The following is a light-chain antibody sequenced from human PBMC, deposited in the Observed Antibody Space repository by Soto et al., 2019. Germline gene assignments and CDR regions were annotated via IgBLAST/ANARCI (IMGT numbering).Light chain of an antibody. CDR2: GAS. CDR3: QQYGPSFPMYL. V-gene: IGKV3-20*01. CDR1: QTLNSKY. Sequence: EIVLTQSPGTLSLSPGERATLSCRTSQTLNSKYLAWYQQKPGQAPRLLIYGASTRATGIPDRFTVRGSGTDFTLTISRLEPEDSAVYYGQQYGPSFPMYLFGQGTKLVIK. J-gene: IGKJ2*01.